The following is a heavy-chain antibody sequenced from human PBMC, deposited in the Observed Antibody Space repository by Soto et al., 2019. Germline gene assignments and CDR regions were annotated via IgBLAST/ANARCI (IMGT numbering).Heavy chain of an antibody. CDR1: GYSITQSF. J-gene: IGHJ4*02. CDR3: VGGYPWVGFDY. D-gene: IGHD3-22*01. V-gene: IGHV4-4*08. Sequence: SETLSLTCSVSGYSITQSFWNWIRQPPGKGLEWIGYIYGSARTNYTPSLESRVTISTDTSKNQFSLKLSSVTATDTAVYICVGGYPWVGFDYWGQGTLVTVS. CDR2: IYGSART.